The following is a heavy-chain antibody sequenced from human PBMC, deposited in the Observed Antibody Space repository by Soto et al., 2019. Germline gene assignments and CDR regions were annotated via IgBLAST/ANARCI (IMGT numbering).Heavy chain of an antibody. Sequence: SETLYLTCTVSGGSISSYYWSWIRQPPGKGLEWIGYIYYSGSTNYNPSLKSRVTISVDTSKNQFSLKLSSVTAADTAVYYCAFSKGTGWPELFYYRGQGTPVTGSA. D-gene: IGHD1-26*01. J-gene: IGHJ4*02. CDR2: IYYSGST. V-gene: IGHV4-59*01. CDR3: AFSKGTGWPELFYY. CDR1: GGSISSYY.